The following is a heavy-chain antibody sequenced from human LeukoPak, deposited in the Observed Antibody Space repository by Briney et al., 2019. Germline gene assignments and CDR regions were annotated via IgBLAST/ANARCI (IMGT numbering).Heavy chain of an antibody. J-gene: IGHJ6*02. D-gene: IGHD1-1*01. CDR3: ARVGGTNYYYYGMDV. CDR2: INHSGST. V-gene: IGHV4-34*01. Sequence: SETLSHTCAVYGGSFSGYYWSWIRQPPGKGLEWIGEINHSGSTNYNPSLKSRVTISVDTSKNQFSLKLSSVTAADTAVYYCARVGGTNYYYYGMDVWGQGTTVTVSS. CDR1: GGSFSGYY.